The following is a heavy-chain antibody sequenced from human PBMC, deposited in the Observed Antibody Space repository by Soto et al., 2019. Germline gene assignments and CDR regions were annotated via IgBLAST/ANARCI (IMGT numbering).Heavy chain of an antibody. CDR3: ARDRKVDAFDV. V-gene: IGHV3-33*01. CDR2: IWYDGSNE. Sequence: PGGSLRLSCAASGFTFSNFAMHWVRQAPGKGLEWVAVIWYDGSNEYYGDSVKGRFSISRDNSKNTLYLQMNSLRAEDTAVYYCARDRKVDAFDVWGQGTVVTVSS. CDR1: GFTFSNFA. J-gene: IGHJ3*01.